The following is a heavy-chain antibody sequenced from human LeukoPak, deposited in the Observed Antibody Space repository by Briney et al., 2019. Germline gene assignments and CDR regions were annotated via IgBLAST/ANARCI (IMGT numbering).Heavy chain of an antibody. J-gene: IGHJ4*02. CDR1: GDSVSSNSAA. CDR3: ARGGCSSTSCRRYFDY. V-gene: IGHV6-1*01. CDR2: TYYKSKWYN. Sequence: SQTLLLTCALSGDSVSSNSAAWNWIRQSPSRGLEWLGRTYYKSKWYNDYAVSVKSRMTINPDTSKNHFSLQLNSVTPEDTAVYYCARGGCSSTSCRRYFDYWGQGTLVTVSS. D-gene: IGHD2-2*01.